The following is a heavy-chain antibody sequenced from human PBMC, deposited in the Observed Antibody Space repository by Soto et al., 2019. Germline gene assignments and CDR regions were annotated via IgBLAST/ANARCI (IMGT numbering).Heavy chain of an antibody. CDR1: GFTVSSNY. CDR2: IYSGGST. J-gene: IGHJ6*02. D-gene: IGHD2-15*01. CDR3: ARDYRVAATITSYYYGMDV. Sequence: GGSLRLSCAASGFTVSSNYMSWVRQAPGKGLEWVSVIYSGGSTYYADSVKGRFTISRDNSKNTLYLQMNSLRAEDTAVYYCARDYRVAATITSYYYGMDVWGQGTTVTVSS. V-gene: IGHV3-53*01.